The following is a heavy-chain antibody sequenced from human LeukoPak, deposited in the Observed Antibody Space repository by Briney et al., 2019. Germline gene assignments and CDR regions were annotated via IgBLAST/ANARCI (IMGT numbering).Heavy chain of an antibody. CDR3: TTGLKVAGTNY. D-gene: IGHD6-19*01. Sequence: PGGSPRLSCAASGFTFSSYGMHWVRQAPGKGLEWVGRIKSKTDGGTTDYAAPVKGRFTISRDDSKNTLYLQMNSLKTEDTAVYYCTTGLKVAGTNYWGQGTLVTVSS. CDR2: IKSKTDGGTT. V-gene: IGHV3-15*01. J-gene: IGHJ4*02. CDR1: GFTFSSYG.